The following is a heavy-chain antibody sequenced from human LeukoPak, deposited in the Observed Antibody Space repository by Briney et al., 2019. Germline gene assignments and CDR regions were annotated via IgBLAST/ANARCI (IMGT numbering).Heavy chain of an antibody. Sequence: SETLSLTCAVSGGSISSSNWWSWVRQPPGKGLEWIGYIYYSGSTNYNPSLKSRVTISVDTSKNQFSLKLSSVTAADTAVYYCARGRTSNYYGSGSYSYAFDIWGQGTMVTVSS. J-gene: IGHJ3*02. CDR2: IYYSGST. CDR3: ARGRTSNYYGSGSYSYAFDI. CDR1: GGSISSSNW. V-gene: IGHV4-4*02. D-gene: IGHD3-10*01.